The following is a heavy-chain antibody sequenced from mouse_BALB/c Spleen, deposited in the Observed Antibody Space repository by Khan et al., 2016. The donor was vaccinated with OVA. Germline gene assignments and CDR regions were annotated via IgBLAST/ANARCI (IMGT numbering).Heavy chain of an antibody. Sequence: QMQLEESGPGLVAPSQSLSITCTVSGFSLSRYNIHWVRQPPGKGLEWLGMIWGGGGTDYNSTLKSRLNISKDNYKSQVFLKMNSLQTDDTSMYYCARAYYRYDGYYAMDYWGQGTSVTVSS. V-gene: IGHV2-6-4*01. CDR2: IWGGGGT. CDR3: ARAYYRYDGYYAMDY. D-gene: IGHD2-14*01. J-gene: IGHJ4*01. CDR1: GFSLSRYN.